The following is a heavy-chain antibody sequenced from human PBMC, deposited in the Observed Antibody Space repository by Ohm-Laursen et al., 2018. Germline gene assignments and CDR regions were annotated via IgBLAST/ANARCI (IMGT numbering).Heavy chain of an antibody. J-gene: IGHJ4*02. V-gene: IGHV3-23*01. D-gene: IGHD3-9*01. Sequence: SLRLSCTASGFTFSSYGMNWVRQAPGRGLEWVSTIRASGSSTYYADSAKGRFTISRDNSRNTLDLQMNSLRVEDTALYYCARDIDWVAFDYWGQGTLVTVSS. CDR1: GFTFSSYG. CDR2: IRASGSST. CDR3: ARDIDWVAFDY.